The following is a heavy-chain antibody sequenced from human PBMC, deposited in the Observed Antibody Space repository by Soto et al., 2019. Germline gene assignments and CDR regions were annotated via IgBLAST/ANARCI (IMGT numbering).Heavy chain of an antibody. V-gene: IGHV4-61*01. Sequence: QVQLQHSGPGLVKPSDTLSLPCSVSSDSVSSGTYYWSWIRQPPGRGLEWIGHIYSSGSTNYTPPPKRRVTISVDASKNQFSLILRSVSAAGTAMYYWARDSEAAGDLYWRPVTLVTRSS. D-gene: IGHD6-19*01. CDR2: IYSSGST. CDR3: ARDSEAAGDLY. CDR1: SDSVSSGTYY. J-gene: IGHJ1*01.